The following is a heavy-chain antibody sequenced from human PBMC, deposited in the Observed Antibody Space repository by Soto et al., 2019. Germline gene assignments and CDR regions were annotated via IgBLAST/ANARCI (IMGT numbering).Heavy chain of an antibody. Sequence: ASVKVSCKVSGYTLTELSMHWVRQAPGKGLEWMGGFDPEDGETIYAQKFQGRVTMTEDTSTDTAYMELSSLRSEDTAVYYCATTQQLVPSTTPRQPRYNWFDPWGQGTLVTVSS. J-gene: IGHJ5*02. V-gene: IGHV1-24*01. CDR1: GYTLTELS. D-gene: IGHD6-13*01. CDR3: ATTQQLVPSTTPRQPRYNWFDP. CDR2: FDPEDGET.